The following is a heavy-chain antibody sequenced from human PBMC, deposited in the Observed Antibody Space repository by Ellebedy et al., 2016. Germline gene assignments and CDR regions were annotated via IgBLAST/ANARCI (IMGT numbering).Heavy chain of an antibody. J-gene: IGHJ4*02. CDR3: AKGYSAYYFDY. CDR1: GYTFTSYY. CDR2: INPSGGST. V-gene: IGHV1-46*01. Sequence: ASVKVSCXASGYTFTSYYMHWVRQAPGQGLEWMGIINPSGGSTSYAQKFQGRVTMTRDTSTSTVYMELSSLRSEDTAVYYCAKGYSAYYFDYWGQGTLVTVSS. D-gene: IGHD1-1*01.